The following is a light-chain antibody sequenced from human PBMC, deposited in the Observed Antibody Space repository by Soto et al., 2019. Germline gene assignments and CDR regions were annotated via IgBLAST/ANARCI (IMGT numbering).Light chain of an antibody. J-gene: IGKJ1*01. V-gene: IGKV4-1*01. CDR3: QQYYNAPLA. Sequence: DIVMTQSPDSLAVSLGERATVNCKSSQSVLHSSNNKNYLAWYQQKPRQPPKLLIYWASTRESGVPDRFSGSGSGTDFTLTISSLQAEDVAVYYCQQYYNAPLAFGQGTKVDIK. CDR2: WAS. CDR1: QSVLHSSNNKNY.